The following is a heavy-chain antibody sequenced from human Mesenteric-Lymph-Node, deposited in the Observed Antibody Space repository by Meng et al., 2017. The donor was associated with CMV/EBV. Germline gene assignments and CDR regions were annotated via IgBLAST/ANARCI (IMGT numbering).Heavy chain of an antibody. Sequence: KASGYTFTGYYIHWVRQAPGQGLEWMGRINSNSGDTNYAQKFQGRVTMTRDTSISTAYMDLSTLTPDDTAVYFCARETEIRGVTALDYWGQGTLVTVSS. CDR2: INSNSGDT. CDR3: ARETEIRGVTALDY. D-gene: IGHD3-10*01. V-gene: IGHV1-2*06. CDR1: GYTFTGYY. J-gene: IGHJ4*02.